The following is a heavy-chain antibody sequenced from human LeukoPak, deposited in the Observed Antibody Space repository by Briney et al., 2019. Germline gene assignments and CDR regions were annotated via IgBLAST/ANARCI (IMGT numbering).Heavy chain of an antibody. V-gene: IGHV1-18*01. CDR1: GYTFTSYG. CDR3: ARESGSYGESYSDY. D-gene: IGHD1-26*01. CDR2: ISVYNGNT. J-gene: IGHJ4*02. Sequence: ASVKVSCKASGYTFTSYGITWVRQAPGQGLEWMGWISVYNGNTDYAQKLQGRVTMTTDTSTSTAYMELRSLRSDDTAVCYCARESGSYGESYSDYWGQGSLVTVSS.